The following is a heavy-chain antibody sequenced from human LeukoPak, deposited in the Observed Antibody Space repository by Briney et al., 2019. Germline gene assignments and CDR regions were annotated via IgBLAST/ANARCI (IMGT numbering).Heavy chain of an antibody. CDR1: GGTFSSYG. CDR3: ASSAGSCNPYDYGDYFCQSPFDY. V-gene: IGHV1-69*06. D-gene: IGHD4-17*01. J-gene: IGHJ4*02. Sequence: ASVKVSCKASGGTFSSYGISWVRQAPGQGLQWMGGIIPIFGTAKYAQEFQGRVTITADKSTSTAYMELSSLRSEDTAVYYCASSAGSCNPYDYGDYFCQSPFDYWGQGTLVTVSS. CDR2: IIPIFGTA.